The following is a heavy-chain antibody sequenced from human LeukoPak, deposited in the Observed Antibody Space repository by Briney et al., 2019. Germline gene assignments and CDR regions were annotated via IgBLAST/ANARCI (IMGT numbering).Heavy chain of an antibody. CDR1: GGTFNTYA. J-gene: IGHJ3*02. Sequence: ASVKVSCKGSGGTFNTYAINWVRQAPGQGFEWMGRIIPIFVTATYAENFQGTVTITADKSTSTVYMKLSSLTSEDTAVYYCARERLGTLEPVTDAFDIWGQGTMVTVSS. CDR2: IIPIFVTA. CDR3: ARERLGTLEPVTDAFDI. D-gene: IGHD1-26*01. V-gene: IGHV1-69*06.